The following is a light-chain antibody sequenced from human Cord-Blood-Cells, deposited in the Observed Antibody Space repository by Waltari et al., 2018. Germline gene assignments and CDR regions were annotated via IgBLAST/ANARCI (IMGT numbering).Light chain of an antibody. V-gene: IGLV2-8*01. CDR2: EVS. J-gene: IGLJ2*01. CDR3: SSYAGSNNLV. Sequence: QSALTQPPSASGSPGQSVTISCPGTSSAVGGYNYVSWYQPRPGKAPKLMIYEVSKRPQGVPDRFSGSKSGNTASLTVSGLQAEDEADYYCSSYAGSNNLVFGGGTKLTVL. CDR1: SSAVGGYNY.